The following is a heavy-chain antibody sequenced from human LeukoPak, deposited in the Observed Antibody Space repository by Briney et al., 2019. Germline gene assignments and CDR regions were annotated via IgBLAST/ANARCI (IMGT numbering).Heavy chain of an antibody. CDR2: INPSSGGT. D-gene: IGHD7-27*01. Sequence: ASVKVSCKASGYTFTGYYIHWVRQAPGQGLEWMGWINPSSGGTNYAQKFQGRVTMTRDTSISTAYMEVSRLRSDDTAVYYCARLGSVDNWGQGTLVTVSS. CDR1: GYTFTGYY. V-gene: IGHV1-2*02. CDR3: ARLGSVDN. J-gene: IGHJ4*02.